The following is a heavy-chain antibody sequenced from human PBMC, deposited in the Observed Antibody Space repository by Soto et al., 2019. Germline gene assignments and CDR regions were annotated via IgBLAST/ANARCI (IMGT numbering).Heavy chain of an antibody. Sequence: SETLSLTCFVSGGSISTGVYYWSWIRQPPGKDLEWIGYIYYSGSTYYNPSLKSRLTISVDTSKNQFSLKLSSVTVADTAVYYCARAPYQPHKGYFDYWGQGTLVTVSS. CDR2: IYYSGST. J-gene: IGHJ4*02. D-gene: IGHD2-2*01. CDR1: GGSISTGVYY. CDR3: ARAPYQPHKGYFDY. V-gene: IGHV4-30-4*01.